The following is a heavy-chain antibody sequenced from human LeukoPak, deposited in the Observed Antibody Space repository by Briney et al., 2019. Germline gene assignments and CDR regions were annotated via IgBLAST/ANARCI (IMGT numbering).Heavy chain of an antibody. D-gene: IGHD3-3*01. CDR1: GGSISSYY. CDR3: ASNLRENWLDP. Sequence: SETLSLTCTVSGGSISSYYWSWIRQPPGKGLEWIGYIYYSGSTNYNPSLKSRVTISVDTSKNQFSLKLSSVTAADTAVYYCASNLRENWLDPWGQGTLVTVSS. CDR2: IYYSGST. V-gene: IGHV4-59*01. J-gene: IGHJ5*02.